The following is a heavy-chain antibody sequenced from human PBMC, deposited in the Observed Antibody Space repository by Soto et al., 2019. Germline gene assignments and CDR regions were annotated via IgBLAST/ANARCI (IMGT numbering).Heavy chain of an antibody. CDR3: ARDGGEQHSLYYYDSSGFY. Sequence: ASVKVSCKASGYTFTSYYMHWVRQAPGQGLEWMGIINPSGGSTSYAQKFQGRVTMTRDTSTSTVYMELSSLRSEDTAVYYCARDGGEQHSLYYYDSSGFYWGQGTLVTVSS. J-gene: IGHJ4*02. V-gene: IGHV1-46*01. CDR1: GYTFTSYY. D-gene: IGHD3-22*01. CDR2: INPSGGST.